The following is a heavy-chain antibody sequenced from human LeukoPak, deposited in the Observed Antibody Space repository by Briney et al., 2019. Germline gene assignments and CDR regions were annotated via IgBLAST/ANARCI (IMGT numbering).Heavy chain of an antibody. CDR3: ARARVVDRRGYFDY. J-gene: IGHJ4*02. D-gene: IGHD2-15*01. CDR1: GFTFSNYP. CDR2: IGGSDDT. Sequence: GGSLRPSCVASGFTFSNYPMTWVRQFPGKGLQWVSTIGGSDDTYYADSVKGRFTISRDTSKNTLYLQMHSLGAEDTAVYYCARARVVDRRGYFDYWGQGTLVTASS. V-gene: IGHV3-23*01.